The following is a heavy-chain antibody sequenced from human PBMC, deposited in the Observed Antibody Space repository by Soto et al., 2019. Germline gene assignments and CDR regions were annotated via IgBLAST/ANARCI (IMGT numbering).Heavy chain of an antibody. V-gene: IGHV3-23*01. CDR2: ISGSGGST. CDR1: GFTFSSYA. J-gene: IGHJ6*03. Sequence: EVQLLESGGGLVQPGGSLRLSCAASGFTFSSYAMSWVRQAPGKGLEWVSAISGSGGSTYYADSVKGRFTISRDNSKNTLYLRMNSLRAEDTAVYYCAKGRAATPLYYYMDVWGKGTTVTVSS. D-gene: IGHD2-15*01. CDR3: AKGRAATPLYYYMDV.